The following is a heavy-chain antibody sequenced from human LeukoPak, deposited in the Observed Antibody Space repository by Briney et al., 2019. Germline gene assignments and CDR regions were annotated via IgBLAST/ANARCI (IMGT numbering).Heavy chain of an antibody. D-gene: IGHD6-13*01. Sequence: GGSLRLSCAASGFTFSNYWMYWVRQAPGKGLEWVANLNPDGSERKYVDSVKGRFTISRDNAKNSVYLQMSSLRAEDTAVFYCARDSGSCRGCAFDVWGHGTMVTVSS. CDR2: LNPDGSER. CDR3: ARDSGSCRGCAFDV. CDR1: GFTFSNYW. V-gene: IGHV3-7*01. J-gene: IGHJ3*01.